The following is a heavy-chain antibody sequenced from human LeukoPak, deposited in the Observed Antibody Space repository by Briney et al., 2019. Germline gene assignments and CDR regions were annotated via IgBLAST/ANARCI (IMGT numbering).Heavy chain of an antibody. CDR3: ARGTLYSGWSYYFDY. CDR2: VYESGTP. D-gene: IGHD6-19*01. V-gene: IGHV4-38-2*02. Sequence: SETLSLTCSVSGLSISSGRFWVWIRQPPGKGLEWLATVYESGTPFYNPSLKSRLTISVDSPRNQFSLRLTSLTAADTAVYYCARGTLYSGWSYYFDYWGQGSQVTVSS. CDR1: GLSISSGRF. J-gene: IGHJ4*02.